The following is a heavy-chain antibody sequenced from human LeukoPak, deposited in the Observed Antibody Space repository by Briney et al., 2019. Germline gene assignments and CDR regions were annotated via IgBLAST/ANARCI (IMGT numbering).Heavy chain of an antibody. CDR2: IYYSGST. J-gene: IGHJ5*02. Sequence: SETLSLTCTVSGGSISSYYWSWIRQPPGKGLEWIGYIYYSGSTNYNPSLKSRVTISVDTSQNQFSPKLSSVTAADTAVYYCARCGNSWFDPWGQGTLVTVSS. CDR3: ARCGNSWFDP. CDR1: GGSISSYY. V-gene: IGHV4-59*01. D-gene: IGHD2/OR15-2a*01.